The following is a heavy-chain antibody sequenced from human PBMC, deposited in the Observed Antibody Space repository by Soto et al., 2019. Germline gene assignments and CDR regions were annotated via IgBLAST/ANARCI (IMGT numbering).Heavy chain of an antibody. Sequence: EVRVLESGGDLVQPGGSLRLSCEGSGFTFRGHAMTWIRQAPGKGPEWVSTITADGGAYYADSVKGRFAMSRDASERTLYLQMNSLGVEDTAAYYCAPHVSCAGGSCQYEAFAIRGQGTVVTVSS. D-gene: IGHD2-15*01. CDR3: APHVSCAGGSCQYEAFAI. CDR2: ITADGGA. V-gene: IGHV3-23*01. CDR1: GFTFRGHA. J-gene: IGHJ3*02.